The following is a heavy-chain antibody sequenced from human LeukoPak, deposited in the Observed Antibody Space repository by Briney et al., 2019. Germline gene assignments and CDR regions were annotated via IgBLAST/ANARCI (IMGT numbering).Heavy chain of an antibody. CDR2: ISSVGSDK. CDR1: GFTFRNYA. D-gene: IGHD1-1*01. Sequence: PGGSLRLSCAASGFTFRNYAMHWVRQTPGKGLEWVAVISSVGSDKYYADSVQGRFTISRDNSKNTLYLQMNSLRAEDTAVYYCAPLAGGEELDWGQGTLVTVSS. CDR3: APLAGGEELD. V-gene: IGHV3-30*04. J-gene: IGHJ4*02.